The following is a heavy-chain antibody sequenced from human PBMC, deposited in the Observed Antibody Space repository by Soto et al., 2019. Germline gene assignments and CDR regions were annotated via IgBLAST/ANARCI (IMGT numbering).Heavy chain of an antibody. V-gene: IGHV3-23*01. CDR3: GKDQHPAAGTHYYYYGMDV. CDR2: ISGSGGST. J-gene: IGHJ6*02. D-gene: IGHD6-13*01. Sequence: GGSLRLSCAASGFTFSSYAMSGVRQAPGKGLEWVAAISGSGGSTYSADSVKGRFTISRDNSKNTLYVQMNNLRAEDTAVYYCGKDQHPAAGTHYYYYGMDVWGQGTTVPVS. CDR1: GFTFSSYA.